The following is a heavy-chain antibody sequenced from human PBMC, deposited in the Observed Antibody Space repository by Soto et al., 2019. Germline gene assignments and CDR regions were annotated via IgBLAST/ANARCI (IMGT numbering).Heavy chain of an antibody. V-gene: IGHV1-69*02. CDR3: AKGAGYFDY. CDR1: GGAFISYT. Sequence: QVQLVQSGAEVKPPGSSVKVSCKASGGAFISYTINWVRQAPGRRLEWMGRIIPILNVTNYAQTFQGRVTITEDKSTSTAYMELSSLRSEDTAVYFCAKGAGYFDYWGQGTLVTVSS. CDR2: IIPILNVT. J-gene: IGHJ4*02.